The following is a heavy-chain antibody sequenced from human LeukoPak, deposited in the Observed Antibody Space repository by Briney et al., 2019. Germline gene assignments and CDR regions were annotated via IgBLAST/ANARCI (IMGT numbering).Heavy chain of an antibody. D-gene: IGHD6-19*01. Sequence: GGSLRLSCAAPGFTFSSYEMNWVRQAPGKGLEWVSYISSSGSTIYYADSVKGRFTISRDNAKNSLYLQMNSLRAEDTAVYYCAGGGIAVAEFYFDYWGQGTLVTVSS. CDR2: ISSSGSTI. J-gene: IGHJ4*02. V-gene: IGHV3-48*03. CDR1: GFTFSSYE. CDR3: AGGGIAVAEFYFDY.